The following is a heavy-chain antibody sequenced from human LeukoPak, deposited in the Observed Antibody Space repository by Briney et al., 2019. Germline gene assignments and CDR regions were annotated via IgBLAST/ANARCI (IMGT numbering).Heavy chain of an antibody. CDR3: ARADSRGWYGYYFDY. J-gene: IGHJ4*02. D-gene: IGHD6-19*01. CDR2: IYYSGST. V-gene: IGHV4-59*01. Sequence: SETLSLTCTVSGGSISSYYWSWIRQPPGKGLEWIGYIYYSGSTNYNPSLKSRVTISVDTSKNQFSLKLSSVTAADTAVYYCARADSRGWYGYYFDYWGQGTLVIVSS. CDR1: GGSISSYY.